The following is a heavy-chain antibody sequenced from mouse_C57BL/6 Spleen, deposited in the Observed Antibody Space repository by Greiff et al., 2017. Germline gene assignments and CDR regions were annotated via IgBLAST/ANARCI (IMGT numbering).Heavy chain of an antibody. CDR1: GFNIKDYY. CDR2: IDPEDGDT. J-gene: IGHJ2*01. D-gene: IGHD2-4*01. V-gene: IGHV14-1*01. Sequence: VQLQQSGAELVRPGASVKLSCTASGFNIKDYYMHWVKQRPEQGLEWIGRIDPEDGDTEYAPKFQGKATMTADTSSNKAYLQRSSLTSEDTAVYYCTSIYYDYGFDDWGQGTTLTVSS. CDR3: TSIYYDYGFDD.